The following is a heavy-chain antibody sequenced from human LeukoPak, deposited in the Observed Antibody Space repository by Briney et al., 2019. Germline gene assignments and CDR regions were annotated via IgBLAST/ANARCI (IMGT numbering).Heavy chain of an antibody. CDR3: ARVKVPAANNYYYGMDV. V-gene: IGHV1-3*01. D-gene: IGHD2-2*01. CDR2: IDAGNGNT. Sequence: ASVKVSCKASGYTFTSYAIHWVRQAPGQRLEWMGWIDAGNGNTKYSQKFQGRVTITRDTSASTAYMELSSLRSEDTAVYYCARVKVPAANNYYYGMDVWGQGTTVTVSS. CDR1: GYTFTSYA. J-gene: IGHJ6*02.